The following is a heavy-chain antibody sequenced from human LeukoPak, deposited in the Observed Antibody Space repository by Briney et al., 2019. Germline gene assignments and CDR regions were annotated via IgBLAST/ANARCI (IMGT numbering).Heavy chain of an antibody. J-gene: IGHJ4*02. Sequence: GGSLRLSCAVSGFTDSSNYMSWVRQAPGKGLEWVSVIYSGGSTDYADSVKGRFTISRDTSKNTLYLQMNSLRAEDTAVYYCAKDFDYWGQGTLVTVSS. CDR2: IYSGGST. V-gene: IGHV3-53*01. CDR3: AKDFDY. D-gene: IGHD2-15*01. CDR1: GFTDSSNY.